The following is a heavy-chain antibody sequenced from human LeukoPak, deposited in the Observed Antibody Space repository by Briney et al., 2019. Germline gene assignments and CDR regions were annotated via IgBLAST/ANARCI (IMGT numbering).Heavy chain of an antibody. CDR2: INHHGSN. Sequence: SDTQSLLCTVYSRFHNLYFGMWIRQSTGKGLEWIGEINHHGSNNFNPSLWNRVSTSVKPSENHISLTLTSVTAADTAVYYCAREDRSTTASYNWFDPWGQGTLVTVSS. CDR1: SRFHNLYF. V-gene: IGHV4-34*01. J-gene: IGHJ5*02. D-gene: IGHD1-7*01. CDR3: AREDRSTTASYNWFDP.